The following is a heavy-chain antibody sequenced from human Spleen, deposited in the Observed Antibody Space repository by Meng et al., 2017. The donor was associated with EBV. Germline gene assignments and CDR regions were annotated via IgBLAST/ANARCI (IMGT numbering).Heavy chain of an antibody. CDR2: VHYLGSP. V-gene: IGHV4-39*01. J-gene: IGHJ5*02. Sequence: QMSRLGAGLGQVKPSGSPSLTRPVSGDSTSSCYDWGWIRQPPGRGLEWIGRVHYLGSPYYSPSLKSRVTVSVDTSKSQFSLRLTPVTAADTAIYYCARPFPSWQSPRLDPFGAWGQGALVTVSS. D-gene: IGHD6-19*01. CDR1: GDSTSSCYD. CDR3: ARPFPSWQSPRLDPFGA.